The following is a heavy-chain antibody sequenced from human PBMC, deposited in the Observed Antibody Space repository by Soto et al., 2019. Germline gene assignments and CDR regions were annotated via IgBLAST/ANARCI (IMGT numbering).Heavy chain of an antibody. CDR1: GGSSSSSTYS. CDR3: ARQGSNSSRRLSWFDP. CDR2: MHYSGAT. Sequence: SETLSLTCAASGGSSSSSTYSWGWIRQPPGKGLEWIGSMHYSGATYYNPSLKSRVSISVDTSKSQFSLKLTFVTAADTAVYFXARQGSNSSRRLSWFDPWGQGTLVTVSS. D-gene: IGHD3-16*01. J-gene: IGHJ5*02. V-gene: IGHV4-39*01.